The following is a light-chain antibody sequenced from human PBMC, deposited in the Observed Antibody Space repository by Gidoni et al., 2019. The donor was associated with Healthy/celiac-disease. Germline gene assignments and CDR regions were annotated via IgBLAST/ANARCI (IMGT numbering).Light chain of an antibody. Sequence: DIQMTQSPSSLSASVGDRVTITCRASQGNSNYLAWYQQKPGKVPKLLIYAASTLQSEVPSRFSGRGSGTDFTLTISSLQPEDVATYYCQKYNSASLTFGGGTKVEIK. CDR3: QKYNSASLT. CDR1: QGNSNY. V-gene: IGKV1-27*01. J-gene: IGKJ4*01. CDR2: AAS.